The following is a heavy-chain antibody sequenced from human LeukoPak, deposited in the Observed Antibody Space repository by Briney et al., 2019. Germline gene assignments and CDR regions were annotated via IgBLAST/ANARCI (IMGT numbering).Heavy chain of an antibody. Sequence: SESLSLTCAVYGGSFSGYYWSWIRQPPGKGLEWIGEINHSGSTNYNPSLKSRVTILVDTSKAQFSLKLSSVTAADTAVYYCARPNTLNTAYYYMDVWGKGTTVTVSS. J-gene: IGHJ6*03. D-gene: IGHD2-21*02. CDR3: ARPNTLNTAYYYMDV. CDR2: INHSGST. V-gene: IGHV4-34*01. CDR1: GGSFSGYY.